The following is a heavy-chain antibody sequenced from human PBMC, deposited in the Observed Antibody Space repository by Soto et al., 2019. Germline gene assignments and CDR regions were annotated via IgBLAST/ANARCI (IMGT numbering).Heavy chain of an antibody. CDR2: IYHTGTT. J-gene: IGHJ5*02. Sequence: PSETLSLTCGVSGDSISSVNWWSWVRQSPGKGLEWIGEIYHTGTTNYNPSLKSRLTLSVDKSKNQVFLNLTSVSAADTAVYYCATLSGYFTISPLDLWGQGILVTVSS. CDR1: GDSISSVNW. CDR3: ATLSGYFTISPLDL. D-gene: IGHD2-8*01. V-gene: IGHV4-4*02.